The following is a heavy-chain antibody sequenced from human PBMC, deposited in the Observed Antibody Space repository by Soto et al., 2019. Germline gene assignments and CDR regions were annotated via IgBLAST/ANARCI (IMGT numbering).Heavy chain of an antibody. D-gene: IGHD3-16*02. V-gene: IGHV3-30*01. CDR3: VASVLSFDY. CDR1: GFTFSTRA. Sequence: SLRLSCASCGFTFSTRAMHCFRQAPGKGLEWVAVISYDGTNEHYEDSVKGRFTISRDNSRNTLSLQMNSLRPEDTAVYYCVASVLSFDYWGQGTLVTVSS. J-gene: IGHJ4*02. CDR2: ISYDGTNE.